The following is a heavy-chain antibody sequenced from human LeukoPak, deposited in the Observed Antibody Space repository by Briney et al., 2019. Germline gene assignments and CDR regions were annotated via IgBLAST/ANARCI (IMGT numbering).Heavy chain of an antibody. J-gene: IGHJ6*03. D-gene: IGHD2-2*01. Sequence: GGSLRLSCAASGFTFSSYWMSWVRQAPGKGLEWVANIKQDGSEKYYVDSVKDRFTISRDNAKNSLYLQMNSLRAEDTAVYYCARDKRPLYCSSTSCLTNYYMDVWGKGTTVTVSS. CDR1: GFTFSSYW. CDR2: IKQDGSEK. CDR3: ARDKRPLYCSSTSCLTNYYMDV. V-gene: IGHV3-7*01.